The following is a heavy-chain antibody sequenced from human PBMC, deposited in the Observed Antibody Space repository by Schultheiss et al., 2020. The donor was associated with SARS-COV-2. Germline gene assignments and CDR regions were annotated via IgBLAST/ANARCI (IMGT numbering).Heavy chain of an antibody. CDR2: IDQSGRT. CDR1: GGSFSGYY. CDR3: ASLGPGQSYFSSADF. J-gene: IGHJ4*02. D-gene: IGHD3-10*01. Sequence: SQTLSLTCAVYGGSFSGYYWSWIRQPPGKGLQWVGEIDQSGRTSYFPSLKNRVTISADTSKMQVYLNLTSVTAADTAVYYCASLGPGQSYFSSADFWGQGTLVTVSS. V-gene: IGHV4-34*01.